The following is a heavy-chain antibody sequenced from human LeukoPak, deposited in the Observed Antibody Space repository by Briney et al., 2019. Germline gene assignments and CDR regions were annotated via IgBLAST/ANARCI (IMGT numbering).Heavy chain of an antibody. V-gene: IGHV4-34*01. CDR3: ANLLRLNAFDI. CDR1: GGSFSGYY. CDR2: INHSGST. J-gene: IGHJ3*02. Sequence: PSETLSLTCAVYGGSFSGYYWSWIRQPPGKGLEWIGEINHSGSTNYNPSLKSRVTISVDTSKNQFSLKLTSVTAAGTAVYYCANLLRLNAFDIWGQGTMVTVSS. D-gene: IGHD3-3*01.